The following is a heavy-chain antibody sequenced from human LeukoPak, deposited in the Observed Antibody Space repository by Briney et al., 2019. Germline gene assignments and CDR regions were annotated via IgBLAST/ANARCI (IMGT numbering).Heavy chain of an antibody. CDR3: GRAYGAGSCDY. V-gene: IGHV3-7*01. CDR1: GFTSGNHW. D-gene: IGHD3-10*01. CDR2: INQDGSEK. J-gene: IGHJ4*02. Sequence: PGGSLRLSCAASGFTSGNHWMSWVRQAPGKGLEWVANINQDGSEKYYVDSVKGRFTIPRDNAKNSLYLQMNSLRAEDTAVYYCGRAYGAGSCDYWGQGTLVTVSS.